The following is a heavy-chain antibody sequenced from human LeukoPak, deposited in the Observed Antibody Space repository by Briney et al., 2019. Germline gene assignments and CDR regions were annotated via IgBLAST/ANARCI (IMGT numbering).Heavy chain of an antibody. CDR1: GYTFTSYG. Sequence: ASVKVSCKASGYTFTSYGISWVRQAPGQGLEWMGWISSYNGNTNYAQKLQGRVTMTTDTSTSTAYMALRSLRSDDTAVYYCARDPPVAGSYYYYMDVWGKGTTVTVSS. V-gene: IGHV1-18*01. J-gene: IGHJ6*03. D-gene: IGHD6-19*01. CDR3: ARDPPVAGSYYYYMDV. CDR2: ISSYNGNT.